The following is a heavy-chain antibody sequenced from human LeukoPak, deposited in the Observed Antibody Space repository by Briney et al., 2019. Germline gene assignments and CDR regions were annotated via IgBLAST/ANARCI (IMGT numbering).Heavy chain of an antibody. J-gene: IGHJ4*02. CDR3: ARPARRSSSGWFRYFDY. Sequence: SETLSLTCAVYGGSFSGYYWSWIRQPPGKGLEWIWEINHSGSTNYNPSLKSRVTISVDTSKNQFSLKLSSVTAADTAVYYCARPARRSSSGWFRYFDYWGQGTLVTVSS. V-gene: IGHV4-34*01. D-gene: IGHD6-13*01. CDR2: INHSGST. CDR1: GGSFSGYY.